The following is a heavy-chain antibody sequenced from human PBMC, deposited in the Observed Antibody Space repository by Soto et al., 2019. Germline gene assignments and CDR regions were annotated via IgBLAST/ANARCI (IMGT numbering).Heavy chain of an antibody. CDR1: RYTFTSYG. V-gene: IGHV1-18*01. Sequence: GASVKVSCKASRYTFTSYGIGGLREPRGQGLEWMGWISAYNGNTNYAQKLQGRVTMTTDTSTSTAYMELRSLRSDDTAVYYCARDEHSSSWYYYYYGMDVWGQGTTVTVSS. J-gene: IGHJ6*02. CDR2: ISAYNGNT. CDR3: ARDEHSSSWYYYYYGMDV. D-gene: IGHD6-13*01.